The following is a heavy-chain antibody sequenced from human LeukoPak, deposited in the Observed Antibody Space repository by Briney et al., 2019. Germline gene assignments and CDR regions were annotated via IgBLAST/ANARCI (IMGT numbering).Heavy chain of an antibody. CDR1: GFTFSTYE. V-gene: IGHV3-48*03. CDR2: ISISGNTI. CDR3: ARESTWDAFDV. Sequence: GGSLRLSCAASGFTFSTYEMNWVRQAPGKGLEWVSYISISGNTIDYADSVKGRFTMSRDIAKNSLYLQMNSLGPEDTAVYYCARESTWDAFDVWGQGAMVTVSS. J-gene: IGHJ3*01.